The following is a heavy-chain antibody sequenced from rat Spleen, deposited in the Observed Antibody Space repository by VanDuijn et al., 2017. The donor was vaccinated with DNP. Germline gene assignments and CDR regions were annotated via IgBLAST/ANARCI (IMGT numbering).Heavy chain of an antibody. Sequence: EVQLVESGGGLVQPGRSVKLSCAASGFTFSDYSMAWVRQAPKAGLDWVATIAFDGRSTFYRDSVRGRVTISRENARSVLFLEMGSLRPEDTATYYCARHDYDRPNDFYGMDVWGQGTSVIVSS. CDR1: GFTFSDYS. D-gene: IGHD1-12*01. CDR3: ARHDYDRPNDFYGMDV. CDR2: IAFDGRST. J-gene: IGHJ4*01. V-gene: IGHV5-7*01.